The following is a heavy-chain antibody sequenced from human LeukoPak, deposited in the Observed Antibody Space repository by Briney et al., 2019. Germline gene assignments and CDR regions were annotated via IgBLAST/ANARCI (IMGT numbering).Heavy chain of an antibody. CDR1: GFTFSSYV. J-gene: IGHJ3*02. V-gene: IGHV3-23*01. CDR3: AKDRLGVTPDAFDI. D-gene: IGHD3-3*01. CDR2: ISGSGDST. Sequence: GGSLRLSCAASGFTFSSYVMTWVRQAPGKSLEWVSGISGSGDSTYYADSVKGRFTISRDNSKNTLYLQMNSLRGEDTAVYYCAKDRLGVTPDAFDIWGQGTMVTVPS.